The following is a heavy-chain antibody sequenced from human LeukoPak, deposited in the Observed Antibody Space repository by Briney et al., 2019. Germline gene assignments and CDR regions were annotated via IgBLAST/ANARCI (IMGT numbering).Heavy chain of an antibody. Sequence: GGSLRLSCAASGFTFSSYSMNWVRQAPGKGLEWVSSISSSSSYIYYADSVKGRFTISRDNAKNSLYLQMNSLRAEGTAVYYCAKDLVVVPAAIDYCDYGGQGTLVTVSS. CDR3: AKDLVVVPAAIDYCDY. J-gene: IGHJ4*02. CDR2: ISSSSSYI. D-gene: IGHD2-2*01. CDR1: GFTFSSYS. V-gene: IGHV3-21*04.